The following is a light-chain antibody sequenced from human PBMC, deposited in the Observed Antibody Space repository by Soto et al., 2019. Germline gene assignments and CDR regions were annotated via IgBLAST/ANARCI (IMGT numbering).Light chain of an antibody. J-gene: IGKJ1*01. CDR2: DAS. V-gene: IGKV1-33*01. CDR3: QQYNNWPPWT. Sequence: EIQMTQSPSSLSASVGDRITITCQASQDIGNYLNWYQQKPGKAPKLLIYDASTLESGVPSRFSGSGSGTDFTFTISSLQPEDFAVYYCQQYNNWPPWTFGQGTKVDIK. CDR1: QDIGNY.